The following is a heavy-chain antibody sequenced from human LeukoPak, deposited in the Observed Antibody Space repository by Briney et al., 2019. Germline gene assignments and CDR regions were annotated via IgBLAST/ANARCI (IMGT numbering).Heavy chain of an antibody. CDR2: ISSSSSYI. Sequence: GGSLRLSCVASGFTFNSMSWVRQAPGKGLEWVSSISSSSSYIYYADSVKGRFTISRDNAKNSLYLQMSSLRGEDTAVYYCARMGLGHIDNWGQGTQVTVSS. D-gene: IGHD3-16*01. CDR1: GFTFNS. CDR3: ARMGLGHIDN. J-gene: IGHJ4*02. V-gene: IGHV3-21*01.